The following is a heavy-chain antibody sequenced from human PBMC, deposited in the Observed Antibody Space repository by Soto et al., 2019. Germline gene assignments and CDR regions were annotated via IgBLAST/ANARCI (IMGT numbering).Heavy chain of an antibody. CDR2: IYHSGST. CDR1: GYSISSGYY. V-gene: IGHV4-38-2*02. D-gene: IGHD6-6*01. CDR3: AREVSGSSSLGYYYYGMDV. J-gene: IGHJ6*02. Sequence: SETLSLTCAVSGYSISSGYYWGWIRQPPGKGLEWIGSIYHSGSTYYNPSLKSRVTISVDTSKNQFSLKLSSVTAADTAVYYCAREVSGSSSLGYYYYGMDVWGQGTTVTV.